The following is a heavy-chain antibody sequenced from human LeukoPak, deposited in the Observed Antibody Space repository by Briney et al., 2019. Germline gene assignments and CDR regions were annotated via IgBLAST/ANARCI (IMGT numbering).Heavy chain of an antibody. CDR1: ADSISSYY. CDR2: GHFSGYA. D-gene: IGHD3-10*01. J-gene: IGHJ2*01. Sequence: SETLSLTCSISADSISSYYWGWIRQTPQRGLELIGYGHFSGYADYNPSLKSRVNLSVDTTKKLISLRLTSVTAADTAVYYCARRGSFGSGNYYNPSSYFDVWGRGALVTVSS. V-gene: IGHV4-59*12. CDR3: ARRGSFGSGNYYNPSSYFDV.